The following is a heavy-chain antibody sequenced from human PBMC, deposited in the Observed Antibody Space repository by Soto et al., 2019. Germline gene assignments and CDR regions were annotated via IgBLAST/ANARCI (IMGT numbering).Heavy chain of an antibody. CDR3: ARGEVVALGY. Sequence: LSLTCAVSGGSISSGGYSWSWIRQPPGKGLEWIGYIYHSGSTYYNPSLRSRVTILVDRSKNQFSLKLSSVTAADTAVYYCARGEVVALGYWGQGTLVTVSS. CDR2: IYHSGST. CDR1: GGSISSGGYS. D-gene: IGHD2-15*01. J-gene: IGHJ4*02. V-gene: IGHV4-30-2*01.